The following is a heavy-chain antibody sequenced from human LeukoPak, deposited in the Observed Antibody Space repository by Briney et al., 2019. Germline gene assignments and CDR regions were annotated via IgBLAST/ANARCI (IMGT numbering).Heavy chain of an antibody. CDR3: AIDSSGLSDVFDI. CDR1: GYTFTGYY. V-gene: IGHV1-2*02. Sequence: ASVKVSCKASGYTFTGYYMHWVRQAPGQGLEWMGWINPNSGGTNYAQKFQGRVTMTRDTPISTAYMELSRLRSDDTAVYYCAIDSSGLSDVFDIWGQGTMVTVSS. J-gene: IGHJ3*02. D-gene: IGHD6-19*01. CDR2: INPNSGGT.